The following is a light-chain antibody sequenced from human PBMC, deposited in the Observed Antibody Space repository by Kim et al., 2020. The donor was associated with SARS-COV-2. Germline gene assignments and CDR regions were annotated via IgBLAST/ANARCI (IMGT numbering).Light chain of an antibody. CDR3: SSYRSGSTYV. V-gene: IGLV2-14*03. CDR1: TSDLGTYNY. J-gene: IGLJ1*01. Sequence: QSALTQPASVSGSPGQSITISCTGTTSDLGTYNYVAWYQQHPDKVPKLMIYDVTKRPSGVSNRFSGSKSGNTASLTISGLQAEDEADYYCSSYRSGSTYVFGTGTKVTVL. CDR2: DVT.